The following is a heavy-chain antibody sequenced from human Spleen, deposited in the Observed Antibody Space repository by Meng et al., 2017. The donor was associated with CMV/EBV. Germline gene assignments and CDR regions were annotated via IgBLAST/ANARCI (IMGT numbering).Heavy chain of an antibody. J-gene: IGHJ4*02. CDR3: ARGPEGFLFDY. CDR1: GFTFSSYS. D-gene: IGHD2-21*01. Sequence: SCAASGFTFSSYSMNWVRQAPGKGLEWVSSISSSSSYIYYADSVKGRFTISRDNAKNSLYLQMNSLRAEDTAVYYCARGPEGFLFDYWGQGTLVTVSS. V-gene: IGHV3-21*01. CDR2: ISSSSSYI.